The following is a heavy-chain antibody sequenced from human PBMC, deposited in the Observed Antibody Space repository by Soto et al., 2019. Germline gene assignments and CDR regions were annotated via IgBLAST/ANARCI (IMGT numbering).Heavy chain of an antibody. CDR3: AREGHYYDSSGSTEYFQH. CDR1: GFTFSSYG. D-gene: IGHD3-22*01. J-gene: IGHJ1*01. V-gene: IGHV3-33*01. Sequence: QVQLVESGGSVVQPGRSLRLSGAASGFTFSSYGMHWVRQAPGKGLEWVAVIWYDGSNKYYADSVKGRFTISRDNSKNTLYLQMNSLRAEDMAVYYCAREGHYYDSSGSTEYFQHWGQGTLVTVSS. CDR2: IWYDGSNK.